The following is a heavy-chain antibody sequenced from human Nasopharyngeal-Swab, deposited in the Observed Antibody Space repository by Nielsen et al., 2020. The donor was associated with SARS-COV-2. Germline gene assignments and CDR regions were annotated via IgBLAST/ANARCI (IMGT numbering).Heavy chain of an antibody. V-gene: IGHV3-48*03. CDR3: ARGGGYDYVWGSYRLDY. CDR1: GFTFSSYE. Sequence: SLKISCAASGFTFSSYEMNWVRQAPGKGLEWVSYISSSGSTIYYADSVKGRFTISRDNAKNSLYLQMNSLRAEDTAVYYCARGGGYDYVWGSYRLDYWGQGTLVTVSS. D-gene: IGHD3-16*02. J-gene: IGHJ4*02. CDR2: ISSSGSTI.